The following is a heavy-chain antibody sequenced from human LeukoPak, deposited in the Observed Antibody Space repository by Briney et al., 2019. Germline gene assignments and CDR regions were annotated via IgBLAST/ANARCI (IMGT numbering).Heavy chain of an antibody. D-gene: IGHD1-20*01. Sequence: PGGSLRLSCAASGFTFDNHPLLWVRQAPRKGLEWVSGINNRGGSTYYADSVKGRFTISRDNSKNTLYLQMSNLRADDTAVYYCAKDLSYNWNYFDFWGQRTLVTVSS. CDR3: AKDLSYNWNYFDF. CDR1: GFTFDNHP. CDR2: INNRGGST. V-gene: IGHV3-23*01. J-gene: IGHJ4*02.